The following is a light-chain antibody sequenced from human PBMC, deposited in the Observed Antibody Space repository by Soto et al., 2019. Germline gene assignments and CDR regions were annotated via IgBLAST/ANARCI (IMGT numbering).Light chain of an antibody. Sequence: DIQMTQSPSAMSASLGDRVTITCRASQGISNSLAWFQQKPGKVPQRLIYGASTLQNGAPSRFSGSASGAAFTLTISSLQSEDFATYYCLQYNSYPFTFGGGTKV. J-gene: IGKJ4*01. V-gene: IGKV1-17*03. CDR2: GAS. CDR3: LQYNSYPFT. CDR1: QGISNS.